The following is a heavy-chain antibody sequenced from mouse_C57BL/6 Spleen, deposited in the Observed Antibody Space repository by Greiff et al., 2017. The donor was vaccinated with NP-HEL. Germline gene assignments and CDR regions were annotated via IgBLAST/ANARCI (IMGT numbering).Heavy chain of an antibody. CDR2: ISSGSSTI. V-gene: IGHV5-17*01. D-gene: IGHD1-1*01. CDR1: GFTFSDYG. CDR3: AGRGDYYGSSSCYYAMDY. J-gene: IGHJ4*01. Sequence: EVKVVESGGGLVKPGGSLKLSCAASGFTFSDYGMHWVRQAPEKGLEWVAYISSGSSTIYYADTVKGRFTISRDNAKNTLFLKMASLRSEDTAMNYCAGRGDYYGSSSCYYAMDYWGQGTSVTVSS.